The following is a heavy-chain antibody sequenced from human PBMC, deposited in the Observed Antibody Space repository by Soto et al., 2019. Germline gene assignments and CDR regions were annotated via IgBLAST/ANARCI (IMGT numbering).Heavy chain of an antibody. CDR1: GESFSGHY. D-gene: IGHD6-6*01. J-gene: IGHJ4*02. V-gene: IGHV4-34*01. Sequence: SETLSLTCTVYGESFSGHYWSWIRQPPGKGLEWIGEINHSGNTNYNPSLKSRVTISIDTSKNQFSLKLRSVAAADTAVFYYARGRIAARNFDYWGQGTRGTVSS. CDR2: INHSGNT. CDR3: ARGRIAARNFDY.